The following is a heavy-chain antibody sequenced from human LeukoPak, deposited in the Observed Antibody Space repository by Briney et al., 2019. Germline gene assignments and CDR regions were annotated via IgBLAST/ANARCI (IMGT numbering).Heavy chain of an antibody. CDR1: GFTFSNYA. J-gene: IGHJ4*02. Sequence: PGGSLRLSCAASGFTFSNYAMSWVRQAPGKGLEWVSYISSSSSTIYYADSVKGRFTISRDNAKNSLYLQMNSLRAEDTAVYYCARDPGWRLEGYFDYWGQGTLVTVSS. D-gene: IGHD1-1*01. CDR3: ARDPGWRLEGYFDY. V-gene: IGHV3-48*04. CDR2: ISSSSSTI.